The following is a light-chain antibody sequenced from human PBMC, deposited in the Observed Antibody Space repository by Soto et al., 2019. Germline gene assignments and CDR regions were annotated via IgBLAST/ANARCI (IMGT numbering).Light chain of an antibody. CDR3: SSYTRSNTLVI. J-gene: IGLJ2*01. CDR1: SSDVGAYNY. V-gene: IGLV2-14*01. Sequence: QSALTQPASVSGSPGQSITISCTGTSSDVGAYNYVSWYQQHPGKAPKLMIYEVSNRPSGVSNRFSGSKFGNTASLTISGLQAEDEADYYCSSYTRSNTLVIFGGGTPLTVL. CDR2: EVS.